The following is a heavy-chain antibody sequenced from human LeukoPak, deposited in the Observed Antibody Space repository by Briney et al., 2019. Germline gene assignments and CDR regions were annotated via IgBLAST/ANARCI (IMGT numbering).Heavy chain of an antibody. Sequence: GRSLRLSCAASGFTFSSYAMHWVRQAPGKGLEWVAVISYDGSNKYYADSVKGRFTISRDNSKNTLYLQMNSLRAEDTAVYYCARADCSSTSCYQDYWGQGTLVTVSP. CDR2: ISYDGSNK. D-gene: IGHD2-2*01. J-gene: IGHJ4*02. V-gene: IGHV3-30*01. CDR1: GFTFSSYA. CDR3: ARADCSSTSCYQDY.